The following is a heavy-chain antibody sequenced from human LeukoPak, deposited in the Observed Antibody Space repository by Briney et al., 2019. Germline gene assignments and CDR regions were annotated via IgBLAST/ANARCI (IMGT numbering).Heavy chain of an antibody. Sequence: ASVKVSCKASGYTFTSYGISWVRQAPGQGLEWMGWISAHNGNTNYAQKLQGRVTMTTDTSTSTAYMELRSLRSDDTAVYYCARGYRRDSSGYYRPTPLGGYWGQGTLVTVSS. J-gene: IGHJ4*02. V-gene: IGHV1-18*01. CDR2: ISAHNGNT. D-gene: IGHD3-22*01. CDR3: ARGYRRDSSGYYRPTPLGGY. CDR1: GYTFTSYG.